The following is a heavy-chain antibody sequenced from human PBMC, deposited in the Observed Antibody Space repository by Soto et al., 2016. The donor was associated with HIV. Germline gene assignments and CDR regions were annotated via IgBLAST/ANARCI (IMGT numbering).Heavy chain of an antibody. Sequence: QVKLQQWGAGLLKPSETLSLTCAVYGGSFSGYQWTWIRQAPGKGLEWIGEVNHTGLTNYSPSLKSRLTISTDTSKNQFSLKVTSVTAADTAVYYCVRHGDSNNWDRSFDSWGHGNLVTVS. CDR1: GGSFSGYQ. D-gene: IGHD4-4*01. CDR2: VNHTGLT. V-gene: IGHV4-34*02. CDR3: VRHGDSNNWDRSFDS. J-gene: IGHJ4*01.